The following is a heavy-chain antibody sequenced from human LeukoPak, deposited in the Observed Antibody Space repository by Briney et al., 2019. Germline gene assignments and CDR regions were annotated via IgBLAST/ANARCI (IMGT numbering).Heavy chain of an antibody. CDR1: GGSLSTYF. J-gene: IGHJ3*02. Sequence: PSGTLSLTCTVSGGSLSTYFWTWIRQPPGKGLEWIGYIYYSGTTNYNPSLKSRVTISVDTSKNQFSLKLSSVTAADTAVYYCARRTGEGAFDIWGQGTMVTVSS. V-gene: IGHV4-59*08. CDR3: ARRTGEGAFDI. D-gene: IGHD3-16*01. CDR2: IYYSGTT.